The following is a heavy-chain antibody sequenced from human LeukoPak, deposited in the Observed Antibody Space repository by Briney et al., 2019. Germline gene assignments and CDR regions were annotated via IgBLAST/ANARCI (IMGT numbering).Heavy chain of an antibody. CDR1: GGSITTYY. CDR2: IHSSGST. CDR3: ARHFYLSSTGWFYFDD. Sequence: SETLSLTCTVSGGSITTYYWSWIRQPPGKGLEWIGYIHSSGSTNYNPSLKSRVTISADTSENQFSLKLSSVTAADTAVYYCARHFYLSSTGWFYFDDWGQGILVTVSS. J-gene: IGHJ4*02. D-gene: IGHD6-19*01. V-gene: IGHV4-59*08.